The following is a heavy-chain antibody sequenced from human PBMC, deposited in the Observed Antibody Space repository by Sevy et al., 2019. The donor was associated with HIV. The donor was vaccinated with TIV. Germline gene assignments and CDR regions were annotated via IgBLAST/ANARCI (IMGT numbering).Heavy chain of an antibody. CDR3: ARVFSSYYFDY. Sequence: GGSLRLSCAASGFTFGSYGMHWVRQAPGKGLEWVAYISYDRSDKNYADSVKGRFTISRDNSKNTVFLQLNSLRPEDTAAYYCARVFSSYYFDYWGQGTLVTVSS. CDR1: GFTFGSYG. J-gene: IGHJ4*02. CDR2: ISYDRSDK. V-gene: IGHV3-30*06.